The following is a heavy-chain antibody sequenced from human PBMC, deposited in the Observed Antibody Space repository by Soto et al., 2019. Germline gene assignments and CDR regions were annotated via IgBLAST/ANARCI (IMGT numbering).Heavy chain of an antibody. CDR2: ISGSGGST. J-gene: IGHJ4*02. D-gene: IGHD5-18*01. CDR1: GFTFSSYA. Sequence: GGSLRLSCAASGFTFSSYAMSCVRQAPGKGLEWVSAISGSGGSTYYADSVKGRFTISRDNSKNTLYLQMNSLRAEDTAVYYCAKGFKRDTAMVPFDYWGQGTLVTVSS. CDR3: AKGFKRDTAMVPFDY. V-gene: IGHV3-23*01.